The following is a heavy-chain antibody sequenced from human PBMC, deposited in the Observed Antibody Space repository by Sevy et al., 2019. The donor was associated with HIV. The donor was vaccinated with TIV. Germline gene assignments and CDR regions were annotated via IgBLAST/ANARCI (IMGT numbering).Heavy chain of an antibody. CDR1: EFTFSNYA. J-gene: IGHJ4*02. CDR2: ISHDEIHK. V-gene: IGHV3-30*04. D-gene: IGHD3-16*01. Sequence: GGSLRLSCTAYEFTFSNYAAHWVRQAPGKGLEWVAIISHDEIHKDFADSVRGRFSISRDTSKNTIYLQMNSLRPEDTAVYYCARDLPHLLPWELSRGSDFWGQGTLVTVSS. CDR3: ARDLPHLLPWELSRGSDF.